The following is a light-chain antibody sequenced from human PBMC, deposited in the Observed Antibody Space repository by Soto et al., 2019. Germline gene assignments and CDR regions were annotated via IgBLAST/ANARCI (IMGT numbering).Light chain of an antibody. Sequence: DIQVTQSPSSLSASVGDRVTITCRASQSISSYLNWYQQKPGKAPNLLIYAASSLQSGVPSRFSGSGSGTEFTLTISSLQPDDFATYYCQQYNSYSPTFGQGTKVDI. CDR2: AAS. V-gene: IGKV1-5*01. CDR3: QQYNSYSPT. J-gene: IGKJ1*01. CDR1: QSISSY.